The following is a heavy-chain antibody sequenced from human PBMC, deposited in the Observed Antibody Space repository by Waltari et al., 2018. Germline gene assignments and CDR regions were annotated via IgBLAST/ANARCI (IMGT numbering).Heavy chain of an antibody. CDR2: VVPEDGET. J-gene: IGHJ3*01. D-gene: IGHD3-10*01. V-gene: IGHV1-69-2*01. Sequence: EVQLLQSGPELKKPGSTVKSSCQVSGYRFTDYYIHWVQQAPGKGPQWMGLVVPEDGETIYAERFQGRVTITADTSTETAFMELSSLTSDDTAVYYCVTALGDRSSASRPFDVWGLGTLITVSS. CDR1: GYRFTDYY. CDR3: VTALGDRSSASRPFDV.